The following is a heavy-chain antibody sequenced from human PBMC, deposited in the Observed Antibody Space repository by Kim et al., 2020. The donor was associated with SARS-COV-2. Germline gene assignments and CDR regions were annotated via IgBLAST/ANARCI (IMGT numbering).Heavy chain of an antibody. V-gene: IGHV1-69*13. CDR2: IIPIFGTA. D-gene: IGHD3-22*01. J-gene: IGHJ5*02. CDR1: GGTFSSYA. Sequence: SVKVSCKASGGTFSSYAISWVRQAPGQGLEWMGGIIPIFGTANYAQKFQGRVTITADEATSTAYMALSSLRSEDTAVYYCAREGYDSPQSMEVWFDPWGQGTLVTVSS. CDR3: AREGYDSPQSMEVWFDP.